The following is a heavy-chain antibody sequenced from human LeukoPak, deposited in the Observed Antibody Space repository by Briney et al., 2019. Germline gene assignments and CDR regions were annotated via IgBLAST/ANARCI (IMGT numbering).Heavy chain of an antibody. CDR2: ITASGGST. J-gene: IGHJ4*02. CDR1: GYTFTSYY. CDR3: ARPYYYDGSGYPPGDY. Sequence: ASVKVSCKASGYTFTSYYMHWVRQAPGQGLEWMGIITASGGSTSYAQKFQGRVTMTRDTSTSTVYMELSSLRSEDTAVYYCARPYYYDGSGYPPGDYWGQGTLVTVCS. D-gene: IGHD3-22*01. V-gene: IGHV1-46*01.